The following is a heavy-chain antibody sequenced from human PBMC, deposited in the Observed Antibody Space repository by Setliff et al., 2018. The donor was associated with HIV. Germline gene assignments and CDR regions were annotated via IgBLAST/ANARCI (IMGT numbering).Heavy chain of an antibody. V-gene: IGHV3-9*03. D-gene: IGHD6-13*01. CDR1: GFTFDDYA. CDR3: AKAPFSGIAARVYFDY. CDR2: ISWNSGSI. Sequence: PGGSLRLSCAASGFTFDDYAMHWVRQAPGKGLEWVSGISWNSGSIGYADSVKGRFTISRDNAKNSLYLQMNSLRAEDMALYYCAKAPFSGIAARVYFDYWGQGTLVTVSS. J-gene: IGHJ4*02.